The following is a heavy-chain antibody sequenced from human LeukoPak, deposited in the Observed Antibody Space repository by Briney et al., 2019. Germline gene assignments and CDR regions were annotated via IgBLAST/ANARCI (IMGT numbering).Heavy chain of an antibody. D-gene: IGHD4-17*01. CDR2: ISSLSSTI. CDR3: ASDRESFAVPSMDV. J-gene: IGHJ6*03. CDR1: GFTFSSYS. Sequence: GGSLRLSCAASGFTFSSYSMNWVRQAPGKGLEWVSYISSLSSTIYYADSVKGRFTISRDSAKNSLYLQMNSLRAEDTAVYYCASDRESFAVPSMDVWGKGTTVTVSS. V-gene: IGHV3-48*01.